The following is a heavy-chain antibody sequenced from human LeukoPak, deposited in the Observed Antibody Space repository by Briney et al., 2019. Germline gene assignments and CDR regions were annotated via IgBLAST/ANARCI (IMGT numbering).Heavy chain of an antibody. CDR3: AKVKTHWYFDN. CDR2: ISGSASGGT. Sequence: PGGSLRVSCAASGFPFSTNDMSWVRQAPGKGLEWVSAISGSASGGTTYEDSVKGRFTISRDNSKGTLYLQMNSLRAEDTAVYYCAKVKTHWYFDNWGRGTLVTVSS. V-gene: IGHV3-23*01. D-gene: IGHD1-1*01. CDR1: GFPFSTND. J-gene: IGHJ4*02.